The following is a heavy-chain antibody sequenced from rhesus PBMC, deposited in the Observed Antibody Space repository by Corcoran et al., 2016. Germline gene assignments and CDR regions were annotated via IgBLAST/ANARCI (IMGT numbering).Heavy chain of an antibody. V-gene: IGHV1-200*01. D-gene: IGHD4-29*01. CDR3: ARGGVYGSRNWYFDL. J-gene: IGHJ2*01. CDR2: INPSNGNT. CDR1: GYTLTSYY. Sequence: QVQLVQSGAEVKKPGTSVKLSCKASGYTLTSYYINWVRQAPGQGLEWMGWINPSNGNTVYAQNFQGIVPMTRDTSTSTAYMELNSLRSEDTAVYYCARGGVYGSRNWYFDLWGPGTPITISS.